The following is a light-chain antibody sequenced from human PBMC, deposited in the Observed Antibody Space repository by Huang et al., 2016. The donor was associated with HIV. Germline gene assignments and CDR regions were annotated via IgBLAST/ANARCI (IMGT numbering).Light chain of an antibody. V-gene: IGKV1-12*01. Sequence: DIQLTHSPSSVSAFIGDRVTSTCRASQGIGSWLAWYQQKPGRAPKLLIYAASTLQSGVPSRFSGSGSGTDFTLTISTLQPEDFATYYCQQAISFPLTFGGGTKVEIK. CDR2: AAS. J-gene: IGKJ4*01. CDR1: QGIGSW. CDR3: QQAISFPLT.